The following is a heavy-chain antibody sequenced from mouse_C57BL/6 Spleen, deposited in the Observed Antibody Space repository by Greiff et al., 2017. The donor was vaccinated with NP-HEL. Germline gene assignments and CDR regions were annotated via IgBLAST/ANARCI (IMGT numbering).Heavy chain of an antibody. Sequence: VQLQQSGPVLVKPGASVKMSCKASGYTFTDYYMNWVKQSHGKSLEWIGVINPYNGGTSYNQKFKGKATLTVDKSSSTAYMELNSLTSEDSEVDYCARGDGSSKVDYWGQGTTLTVSS. CDR1: GYTFTDYY. J-gene: IGHJ2*01. CDR2: INPYNGGT. V-gene: IGHV1-19*01. CDR3: ARGDGSSKVDY. D-gene: IGHD1-1*01.